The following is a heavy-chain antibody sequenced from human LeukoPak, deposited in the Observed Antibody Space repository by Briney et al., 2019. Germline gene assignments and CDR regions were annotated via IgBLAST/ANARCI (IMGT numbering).Heavy chain of an antibody. V-gene: IGHV1-46*01. Sequence: ASVKVSCKASGYTFTSYGISWVRQAPGQGLEWMGIINPSGGSTSYAQKFQGRVTMTRDTSTSTVYMELSSLRSEDTAVYYCAREGGSTGYFQHWGQGTLVTVSS. CDR1: GYTFTSYG. D-gene: IGHD5/OR15-5a*01. CDR2: INPSGGST. CDR3: AREGGSTGYFQH. J-gene: IGHJ1*01.